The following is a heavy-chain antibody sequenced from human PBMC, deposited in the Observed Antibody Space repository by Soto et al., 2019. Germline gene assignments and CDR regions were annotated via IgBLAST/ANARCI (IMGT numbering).Heavy chain of an antibody. V-gene: IGHV1-18*01. CDR3: ASSYSNYALIDYYYYGMDV. D-gene: IGHD4-4*01. CDR2: ISPYNDNT. J-gene: IGHJ6*02. CDR1: GYTFITYG. Sequence: ASVKVSCKASGYTFITYGISWVRQVPGLGLEWMGWISPYNDNTNYAQNLQGRVTMTTDTSTRTVYMELRSLRSEDTAVYYCASSYSNYALIDYYYYGMDVWGQGTTVTVSS.